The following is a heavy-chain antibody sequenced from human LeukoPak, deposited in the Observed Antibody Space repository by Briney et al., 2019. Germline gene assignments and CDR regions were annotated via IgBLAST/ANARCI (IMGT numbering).Heavy chain of an antibody. J-gene: IGHJ6*03. CDR3: ARLLYYDFWSGYSTQSYMDV. V-gene: IGHV5-51*03. CDR1: GSRFTSYW. D-gene: IGHD3-3*01. Sequence: GASLKISCKGSGSRFTSYWIGWVRQMPGKGLEWMGIIYPGDSDTRYSPSFQGQVTISADKSISTAYLQWSSLKASDTAMYYCARLLYYDFWSGYSTQSYMDVWGKGTTVTVSS. CDR2: IYPGDSDT.